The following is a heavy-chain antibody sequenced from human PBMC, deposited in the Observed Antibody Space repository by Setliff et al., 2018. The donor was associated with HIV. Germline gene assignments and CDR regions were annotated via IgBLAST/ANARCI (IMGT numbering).Heavy chain of an antibody. D-gene: IGHD3-3*01. CDR3: SRVAWYYSFWSGLGDAFDI. J-gene: IGHJ3*02. CDR1: GYTFTSYG. Sequence: ASVKVSCKASGYTFTSYGISWVRQAPGQGLEWMGWISAYSGNTNYAQKLQGRVTMTTDTSTSTAYMELRSLRSDDTAVYYCSRVAWYYSFWSGLGDAFDIWGQGTMVTVSS. V-gene: IGHV1-18*01. CDR2: ISAYSGNT.